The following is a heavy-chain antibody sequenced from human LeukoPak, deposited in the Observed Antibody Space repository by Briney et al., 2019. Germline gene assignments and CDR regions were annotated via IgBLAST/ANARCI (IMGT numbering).Heavy chain of an antibody. CDR2: ISHEGSAK. J-gene: IGHJ4*02. CDR1: GFAFSTSW. V-gene: IGHV3-30*03. Sequence: GGSLRLSCAASGFAFSTSWMTWVRQAPGKGLEWVAVISHEGSAKYHADSVKGRFTVSRDNSKNMVYLQMNSLRAEDTAVYYCARTREQWQVLDYWGQGTLVIVSS. D-gene: IGHD6-19*01. CDR3: ARTREQWQVLDY.